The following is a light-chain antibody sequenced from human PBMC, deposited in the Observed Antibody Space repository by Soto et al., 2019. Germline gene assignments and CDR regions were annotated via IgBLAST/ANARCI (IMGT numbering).Light chain of an antibody. V-gene: IGKV1-5*03. J-gene: IGKJ1*01. CDR2: KAS. CDR1: QSISTW. CDR3: QQYSSYWT. Sequence: DIQMTQSPSTLPASVGDRVTITCRASQSISTWLAWYQQKPGKAPNLLIYKASYLASGVPSRVSGGGSGTEFTLTISSLQPDYFATYYCQQYSSYWTFGQGTKVEIK.